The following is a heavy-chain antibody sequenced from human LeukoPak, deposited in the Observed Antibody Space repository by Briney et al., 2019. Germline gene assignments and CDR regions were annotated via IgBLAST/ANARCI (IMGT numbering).Heavy chain of an antibody. J-gene: IGHJ4*02. CDR1: GFTFSSYA. D-gene: IGHD3-10*01. CDR3: AKDVRVGEYYGSGSYFDY. Sequence: GGSLRLSCAASGFTFSSYAMSWVRQAPGKGLEWVSIISASGGSTYYADSVKGRSTISRDKSRNYLQMNSLRGGDTAIYYCAKDVRVGEYYGSGSYFDYWGQGTLVTVSS. V-gene: IGHV3-23*01. CDR2: ISASGGST.